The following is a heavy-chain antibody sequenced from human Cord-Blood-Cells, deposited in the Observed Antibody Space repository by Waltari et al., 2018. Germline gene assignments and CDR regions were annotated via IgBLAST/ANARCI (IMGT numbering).Heavy chain of an antibody. CDR2: INHSGST. Sequence: QVQLQQWGAGLLKPSETLSLTCAVYGGSFSGYYWSWIRQPPGKGLEWIGEINHSGSTNYNPSLKSRVTISVDTSKNQFSLKLSSVTAADTAVYYCARGEAFDIWGQGTMVTVSS. J-gene: IGHJ3*02. CDR1: GGSFSGYY. V-gene: IGHV4-34*01. CDR3: ARGEAFDI.